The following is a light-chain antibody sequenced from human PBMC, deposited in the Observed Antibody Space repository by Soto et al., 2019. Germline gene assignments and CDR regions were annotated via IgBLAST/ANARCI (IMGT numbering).Light chain of an antibody. Sequence: DIQMTQSPSTLSTSVEDRVTITCRASQSISSWLAWYQQKPGKAPKLLIYDASSLESGVPSRFSGSGSGTEFTLTISSLQPDDFATYYCQQYNSYTITFGQGTRLEI. V-gene: IGKV1-5*01. CDR1: QSISSW. J-gene: IGKJ5*01. CDR3: QQYNSYTIT. CDR2: DAS.